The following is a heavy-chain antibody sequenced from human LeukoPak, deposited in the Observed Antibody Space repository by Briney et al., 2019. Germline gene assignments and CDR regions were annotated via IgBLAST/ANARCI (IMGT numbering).Heavy chain of an antibody. CDR1: GGSISSGGYS. V-gene: IGHV4-30-2*01. CDR3: ARGARNWFDP. CDR2: IYHSGST. J-gene: IGHJ5*02. Sequence: SETLSLTCAVSGGSISSGGYSWSWIRQPPGKGLEWIGYIYHSGSTYYNPSLKSRVTISVDRSKNQFSPKLSSVTAADTAVYYCARGARNWFDPWGQGTLVTVSS. D-gene: IGHD5-12*01.